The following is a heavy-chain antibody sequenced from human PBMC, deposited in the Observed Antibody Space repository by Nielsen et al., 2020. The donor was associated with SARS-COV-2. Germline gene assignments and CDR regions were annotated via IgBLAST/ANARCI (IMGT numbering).Heavy chain of an antibody. CDR3: ARDGYYDSSGSFDAFDI. CDR2: INPSGGST. Sequence: ASVKVSCKASGYTFTSYYMHWVRQAPGQGLEWMGIINPSGGSTSYAQKFQGRVTRTRDTSTSTVYMELSSLRSEDTAVYYCARDGYYDSSGSFDAFDIWGQGTMVTVSS. V-gene: IGHV1-46*01. D-gene: IGHD3-22*01. J-gene: IGHJ3*02. CDR1: GYTFTSYY.